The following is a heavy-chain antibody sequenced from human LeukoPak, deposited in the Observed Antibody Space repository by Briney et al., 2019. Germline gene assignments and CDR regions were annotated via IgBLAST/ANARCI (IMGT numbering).Heavy chain of an antibody. Sequence: PGGSLRLSCAASGFSFSSHWMHWVRQARGKGLVWVSCINSAGSNIKYVDSVKGRFTISRDNAKNTLYLQMNSLRAEDTAVYYCARGGGYSYDPGDYWGQGTLVTVSS. V-gene: IGHV3-74*03. D-gene: IGHD5-18*01. CDR1: GFSFSSHW. J-gene: IGHJ4*02. CDR2: INSAGSNI. CDR3: ARGGGYSYDPGDY.